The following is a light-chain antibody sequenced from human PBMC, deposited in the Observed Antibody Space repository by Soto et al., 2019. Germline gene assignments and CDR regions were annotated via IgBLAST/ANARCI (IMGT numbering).Light chain of an antibody. CDR3: QHYNSYSAA. V-gene: IGKV1-5*03. J-gene: IGKJ1*01. CDR2: NAS. CDR1: QTISSE. Sequence: LHMTHSPSSLSGSLLDRVTITFRASQTISSELAWYQQKPGKAPKLLIYNASTLKSGVPSRFSGSGSGTEFTLTISSLQPDDFATYYCQHYNSYSAAFGQGTKVDI.